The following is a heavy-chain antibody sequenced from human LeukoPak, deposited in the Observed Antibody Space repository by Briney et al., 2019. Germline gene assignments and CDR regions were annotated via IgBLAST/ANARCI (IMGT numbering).Heavy chain of an antibody. J-gene: IGHJ4*02. D-gene: IGHD5-18*01. CDR3: ARGLARTSMVTRGGVRFDY. Sequence: ASVKVSCKASGYTFTSYDINWVRQATGQGLEWMGWMNPNSGNTGYAQKFQGRVTMTRNTSISTAYMELSSLRSEDTAVYYCARGLARTSMVTRGGVRFDYWGQGTLVTVSS. V-gene: IGHV1-8*01. CDR1: GYTFTSYD. CDR2: MNPNSGNT.